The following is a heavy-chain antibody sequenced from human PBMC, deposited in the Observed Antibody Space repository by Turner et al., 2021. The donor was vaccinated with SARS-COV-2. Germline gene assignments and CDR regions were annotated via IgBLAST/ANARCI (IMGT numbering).Heavy chain of an antibody. CDR1: GGPISSSSYY. CDR2: MYYSGST. Sequence: QLQLQESGPGLVKPSETLSLTCTVSGGPISSSSYYWGWIRQPPGKGLEWIGSMYYSGSTYYNPSLKRRVTISVDTSKNQFSLKLSSVTAADTAVYYCARRSSRLGNWYFDLWGRGTLVTVSS. CDR3: ARRSSRLGNWYFDL. V-gene: IGHV4-39*01. J-gene: IGHJ2*01. D-gene: IGHD2-15*01.